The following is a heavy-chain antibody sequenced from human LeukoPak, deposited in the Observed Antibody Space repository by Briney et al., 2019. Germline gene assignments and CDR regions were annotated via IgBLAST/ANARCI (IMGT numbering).Heavy chain of an antibody. V-gene: IGHV4-34*01. Sequence: SETLSLTCAVYGGSFSGYYWSWIRQPPGKGLEWIGEINHSGSTNYNPSLKSRVTISVDTSKNQFSLKLSSVTAADTAVYYCARAPRGFGELLKSWFDPWGQGTLVTVSS. CDR3: ARAPRGFGELLKSWFDP. D-gene: IGHD3-10*01. CDR2: INHSGST. J-gene: IGHJ5*02. CDR1: GGSFSGYY.